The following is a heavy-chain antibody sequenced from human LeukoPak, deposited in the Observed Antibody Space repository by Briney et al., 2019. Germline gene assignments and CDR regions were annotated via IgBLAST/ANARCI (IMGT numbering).Heavy chain of an antibody. CDR1: GFTFSSYG. Sequence: GGSLRLSCAASGFTFSSYGMHWVRQAPGKGLEWVAFIRYDGSNKYYADSVKGRFTISRDNSKNTLYLQMNSLRAEDTAVYYCAKGEVYCSSTSCYRDYYYYYMDVWGKGTTVTVSS. J-gene: IGHJ6*03. CDR2: IRYDGSNK. V-gene: IGHV3-30*02. CDR3: AKGEVYCSSTSCYRDYYYYYMDV. D-gene: IGHD2-2*02.